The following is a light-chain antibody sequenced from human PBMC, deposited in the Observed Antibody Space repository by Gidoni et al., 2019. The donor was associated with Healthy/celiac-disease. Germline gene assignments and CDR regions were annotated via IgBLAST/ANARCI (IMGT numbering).Light chain of an antibody. Sequence: DIQMTQSLSTMSASVGDRVTITCRASQSISSWLAWYQQKPGKAPKLLICDASSLESGVPSGFRCSGSGAEFTLTICSLQPDGFAPYYCQQYNSYSPRTFGPGPKVDIK. J-gene: IGKJ3*01. CDR1: QSISSW. CDR2: DAS. CDR3: QQYNSYSPRT. V-gene: IGKV1-5*01.